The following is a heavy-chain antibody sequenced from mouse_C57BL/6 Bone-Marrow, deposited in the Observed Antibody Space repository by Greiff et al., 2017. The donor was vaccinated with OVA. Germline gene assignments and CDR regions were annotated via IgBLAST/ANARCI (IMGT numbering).Heavy chain of an antibody. Sequence: EVKLVESGEGLVKPGGSLKLSCAASGFTFSSYAMSWVRQTPEKRLAWVAYISSGGDYLYYADTVKGRFTISSDTARTTLYLQMSSLKSEDTAMYYCTRGITVAYWGQGTRVTVSA. CDR1: GFTFSSYA. J-gene: IGHJ3*01. CDR3: TRGITVAY. CDR2: ISSGGDYL. D-gene: IGHD1-3*01. V-gene: IGHV5-9-1*02.